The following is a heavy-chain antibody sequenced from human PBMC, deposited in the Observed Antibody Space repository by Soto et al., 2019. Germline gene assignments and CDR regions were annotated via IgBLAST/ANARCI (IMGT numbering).Heavy chain of an antibody. CDR2: IRSKANSYAT. V-gene: IGHV3-73*01. J-gene: IGHJ3*01. CDR3: TRPGDDL. CDR1: GFTFSGSA. D-gene: IGHD3-10*01. Sequence: EVQLVESGGGLVQPGGSLKLSCAASGFTFSGSAMHWVRQASGKGLEWVGRIRSKANSYATAYAASVKGRFTISRDDSKNTAYQQMNSLQTEDTAVYYCTRPGDDLWGQGTMVTVSS.